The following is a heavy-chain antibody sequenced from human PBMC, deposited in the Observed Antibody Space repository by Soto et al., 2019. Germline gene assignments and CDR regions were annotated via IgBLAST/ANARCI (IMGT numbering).Heavy chain of an antibody. V-gene: IGHV3-7*05. CDR1: RFPFSSYW. Sequence: GGSLRLSCAASRFPFSSYWMSWVRQAPGKGLEWVATIKQDGTETYYVDSVKGRFTISRDNAKNSLYLQMNSLRAEDTAVYYCALDRGPYDFWSGAYYDGIGVWGQGTTVTVSS. CDR3: ALDRGPYDFWSGAYYDGIGV. CDR2: IKQDGTET. D-gene: IGHD3-3*01. J-gene: IGHJ6*02.